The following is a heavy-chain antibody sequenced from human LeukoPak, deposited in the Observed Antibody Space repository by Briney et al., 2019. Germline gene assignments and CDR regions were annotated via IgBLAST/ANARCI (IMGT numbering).Heavy chain of an antibody. CDR3: VKSHHSGDYGYFDY. D-gene: IGHD3-22*01. CDR1: GFTFDDYS. V-gene: IGHV3-43*02. Sequence: GGSLRLSCAASGFTFDDYSIHWVRHGPGKGLEWVSLISGNGGRTYYADSVKGRFSISRDRTRNSLYLQMNSLRTEDTALYYCVKSHHSGDYGYFDYWGRGALVTVSS. J-gene: IGHJ4*02. CDR2: ISGNGGRT.